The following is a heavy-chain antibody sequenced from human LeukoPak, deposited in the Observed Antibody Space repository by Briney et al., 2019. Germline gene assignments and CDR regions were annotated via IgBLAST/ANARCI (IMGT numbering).Heavy chain of an antibody. CDR3: AKVWLDSSSWYQDTPDAFDI. V-gene: IGHV3-9*01. CDR2: ISWNSGSI. CDR1: GFTFDDYA. D-gene: IGHD6-13*01. J-gene: IGHJ3*02. Sequence: SLRLSCSASGFTFDDYALHWVRQAPGKGLEWVSGISWNSGSIGYADSVKGRFTIARDNAKNSLDLQMNSLRAEDTALYYCAKVWLDSSSWYQDTPDAFDIWGQGTMATVSS.